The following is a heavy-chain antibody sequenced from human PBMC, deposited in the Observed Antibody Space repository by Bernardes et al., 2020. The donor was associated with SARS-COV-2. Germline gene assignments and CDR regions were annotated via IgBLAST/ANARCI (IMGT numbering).Heavy chain of an antibody. Sequence: SLTLTCTVSGGSISSGYYSWSWIRQPAGKGLEWIGRIYTSGSTNYNPSLKSRVTISVDTSKNQFYLKLSSVTAADTALYYCARGLPAAGQDYFDYWGQGTLVTVSS. CDR2: IYTSGST. D-gene: IGHD6-13*01. J-gene: IGHJ4*02. CDR1: GGSISSGYYS. CDR3: ARGLPAAGQDYFDY. V-gene: IGHV4-61*02.